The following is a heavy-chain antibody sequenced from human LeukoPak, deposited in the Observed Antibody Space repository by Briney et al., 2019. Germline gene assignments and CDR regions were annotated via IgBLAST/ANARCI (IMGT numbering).Heavy chain of an antibody. V-gene: IGHV3-21*01. J-gene: IGHJ4*02. Sequence: GRSLRLSCAASGFTFSSYIMTWVRQAPGRGLEWVSSITSSSSYIYYADSVKGRFTISRDNAKNSLYLQMNSLRAEDTALYYCTRAAGVAVAAVDYWGQGTLVTVSS. CDR2: ITSSSSYI. D-gene: IGHD6-19*01. CDR1: GFTFSSYI. CDR3: TRAAGVAVAAVDY.